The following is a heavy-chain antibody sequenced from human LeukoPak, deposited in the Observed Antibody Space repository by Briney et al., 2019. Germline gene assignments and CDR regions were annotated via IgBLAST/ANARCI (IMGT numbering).Heavy chain of an antibody. V-gene: IGHV4-39*07. CDR3: AKSNGYGLVAI. D-gene: IGHD1-26*01. CDR1: GGSISTSNYY. CDR2: LFYSGGT. Sequence: SETLSLTCTVSGGSISTSNYYCGWIRQPPGKGLEWGGNLFYSGGTYYSPSLRSRVTISLDTSRNQFSLKLNSVTAADTAVYYCAKSNGYGLVAIRGQGTMVTVSS. J-gene: IGHJ3*02.